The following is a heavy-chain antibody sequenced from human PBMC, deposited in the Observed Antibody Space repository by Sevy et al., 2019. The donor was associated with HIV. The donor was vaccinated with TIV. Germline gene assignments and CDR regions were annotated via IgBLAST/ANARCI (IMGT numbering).Heavy chain of an antibody. V-gene: IGHV3-23*01. J-gene: IGHJ3*02. CDR1: GFTFSSYA. CDR3: AKDRYDGSVYYPEGAFDI. Sequence: GGSLRLSCAASGFTFSSYAMNWVRQAPGKGLEWVSTISGSGGSTYYGDSVKGRFTISRDNSKNTVYLQMSSLRAEDTALYYCAKDRYDGSVYYPEGAFDIWGQGTKVTVSS. D-gene: IGHD3-22*01. CDR2: ISGSGGST.